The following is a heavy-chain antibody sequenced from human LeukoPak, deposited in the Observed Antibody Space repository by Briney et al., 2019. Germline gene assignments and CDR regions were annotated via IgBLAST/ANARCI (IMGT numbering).Heavy chain of an antibody. CDR3: TTATWAPSDY. CDR1: GFTFSSYA. Sequence: GGSLRLSCAASGFTFSSYAMHWVRQAPGKGLEWVAVISYDGSNKYYADSVKGRFTISRDNSKNTLYLQMNSLRAEDTAVYYCTTATWAPSDYWGQGTLVTVSP. J-gene: IGHJ4*02. V-gene: IGHV3-30-3*01. CDR2: ISYDGSNK. D-gene: IGHD7-27*01.